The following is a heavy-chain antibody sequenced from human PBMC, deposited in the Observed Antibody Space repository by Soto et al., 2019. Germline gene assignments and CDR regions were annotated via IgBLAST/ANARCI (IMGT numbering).Heavy chain of an antibody. CDR2: MSTDGSII. J-gene: IGHJ6*02. V-gene: IGHV3-30*18. Sequence: GGSLRLSCAASGFRFSEHGMHWVRQSPGKGLEWVALMSTDGSIIKYADSVKGRFTISRDNAKNSLYLQMNSLRAEDTALYYCAKDYSSAGEDYYDSSGYYYIPYGMDVWGQGTTVTVSS. D-gene: IGHD3-22*01. CDR1: GFRFSEHG. CDR3: AKDYSSAGEDYYDSSGYYYIPYGMDV.